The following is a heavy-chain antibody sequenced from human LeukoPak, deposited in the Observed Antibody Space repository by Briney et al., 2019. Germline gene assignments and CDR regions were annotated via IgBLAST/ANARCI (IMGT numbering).Heavy chain of an antibody. CDR2: IWYDGSNK. V-gene: IGHV3-33*01. CDR1: GFTFSSYG. Sequence: PGRSLRLSCAASGFTFSSYGMHWVRQAPGKGLEWVAVIWYDGSNKYYADSVKGRFTISRDNSKNTPYLQMNSLRAEDTAVYYCARDQFSYDSSGYYGYWGQGTLVTVSS. CDR3: ARDQFSYDSSGYYGY. J-gene: IGHJ4*02. D-gene: IGHD3-22*01.